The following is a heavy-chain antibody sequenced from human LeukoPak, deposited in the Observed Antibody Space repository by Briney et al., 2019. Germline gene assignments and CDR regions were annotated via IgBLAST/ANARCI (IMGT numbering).Heavy chain of an antibody. CDR3: ARGYNSGFDY. CDR2: IIPSGGRT. Sequence: GASVKVSFKASGYTFTNYYMHWVRQAPGQGLEWMGVIIPSGGRTGYAQKVQGRVTMTRDTSTATVYMELSSLRSEDTAVYYCARGYNSGFDYWGQGTLVTVSS. CDR1: GYTFTNYY. V-gene: IGHV1-46*01. D-gene: IGHD6-19*01. J-gene: IGHJ4*02.